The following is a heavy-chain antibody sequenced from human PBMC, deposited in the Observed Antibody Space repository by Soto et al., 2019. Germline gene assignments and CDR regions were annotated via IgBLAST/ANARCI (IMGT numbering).Heavy chain of an antibody. Sequence: SETLSLTCSVSDDSINSDKYYWGWIRQPPGKGLEWIGSIYYRGNAYYNPSLQTRVTISLDKSRSQFSLKLNSVTAADSAVYFCARLEGFATISDYFDFWGRGALVTVSS. CDR2: IYYRGNA. CDR3: ARLEGFATISDYFDF. V-gene: IGHV4-39*01. D-gene: IGHD3-3*01. CDR1: DDSINSDKYY. J-gene: IGHJ4*02.